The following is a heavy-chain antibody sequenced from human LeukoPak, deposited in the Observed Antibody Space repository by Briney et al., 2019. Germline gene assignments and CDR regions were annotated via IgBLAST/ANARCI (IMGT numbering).Heavy chain of an antibody. CDR1: GFTFSSYS. CDR3: AREGVRGSSNHFDY. Sequence: PGGSLRLSCAASGFTFSSYSMNWVRQAPGKGLEWVSYISSSSSTIYYADSVKGRFTISRDNAKNSPYLQMNSLRAEDTAVYYCAREGVRGSSNHFDYWGQGTLVTVSS. V-gene: IGHV3-48*01. J-gene: IGHJ4*02. CDR2: ISSSSSTI. D-gene: IGHD1-26*01.